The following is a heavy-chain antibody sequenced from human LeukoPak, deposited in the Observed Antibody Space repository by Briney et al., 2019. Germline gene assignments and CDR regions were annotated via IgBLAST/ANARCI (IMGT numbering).Heavy chain of an antibody. V-gene: IGHV4-59*01. CDR1: GGSISNYY. J-gene: IGHJ3*02. CDR2: IYYSGST. CDR3: ARAIAAAAIYAFDI. Sequence: SETLSLTCTVSGGSISNYYWSWIRQPPGKGLEWIGYIYYSGSTNYNPSLKSRVTMSVDTSKNQFSLKLSSVTAADTAVYYCARAIAAAAIYAFDIWGQGTMVTVSS. D-gene: IGHD6-13*01.